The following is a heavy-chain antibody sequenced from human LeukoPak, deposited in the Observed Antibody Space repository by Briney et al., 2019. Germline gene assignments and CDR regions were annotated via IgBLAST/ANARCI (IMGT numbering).Heavy chain of an antibody. J-gene: IGHJ5*02. CDR3: ARHVTGLRNWFDP. CDR2: INHSGST. CDR1: GGSFSGYY. Sequence: PSETLSLTCAVYGGSFSGYYWSWIRQPPGKGLEWIGEINHSGSTNYSPSLKSRVTISVDTSKNQFSLKLSSVTAADTAVYYCARHVTGLRNWFDPWGQGTLVTVSS. V-gene: IGHV4-34*01. D-gene: IGHD5-12*01.